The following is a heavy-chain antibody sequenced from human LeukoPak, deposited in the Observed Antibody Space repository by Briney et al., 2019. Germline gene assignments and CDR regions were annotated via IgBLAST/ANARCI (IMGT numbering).Heavy chain of an antibody. CDR2: IVVGSGNT. J-gene: IGHJ4*02. V-gene: IGHV1-58*02. D-gene: IGHD4-17*01. CDR3: AADRDGDYVFDY. CDR1: GFTFTSSA. Sequence: GASVKVSCKASGFTFTSSAMQWVRQARGQRLEWIGWIVVGSGNTNYAQKFQERVTITRDMSTSTAYMEPSSLRSEDTAVYYCAADRDGDYVFDYWGQGTLVTVSS.